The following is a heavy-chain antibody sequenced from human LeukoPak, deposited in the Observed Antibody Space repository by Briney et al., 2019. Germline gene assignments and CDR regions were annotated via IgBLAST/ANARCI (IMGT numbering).Heavy chain of an antibody. J-gene: IGHJ3*02. CDR3: AKVITMTKRGYDAFDI. V-gene: IGHV3-74*01. Sequence: GGSLRLSCAASGFTFSSYWMHWVRQAPGKGLVWVLRINSDGSSTSYADSVKGRFTISRDNAKNTLYLQMNSLRAEDTAVYYCAKVITMTKRGYDAFDIWGQGTMVTVSS. CDR2: INSDGSST. CDR1: GFTFSSYW. D-gene: IGHD3-22*01.